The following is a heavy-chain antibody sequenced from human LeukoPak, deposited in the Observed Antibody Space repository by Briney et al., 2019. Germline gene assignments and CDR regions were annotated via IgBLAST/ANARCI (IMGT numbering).Heavy chain of an antibody. J-gene: IGHJ6*03. Sequence: GGSLRLSCAASGFTFSSFSMNWVRQAPGKGLEWVSYISSSSSTIYYADSVKGRFTISRDNAKNSLYLQMNSLSAEDTAAYYCAREHYGSYYMDVWGKGTTITVSS. CDR2: ISSSSSTI. CDR1: GFTFSSFS. V-gene: IGHV3-48*04. CDR3: AREHYGSYYMDV.